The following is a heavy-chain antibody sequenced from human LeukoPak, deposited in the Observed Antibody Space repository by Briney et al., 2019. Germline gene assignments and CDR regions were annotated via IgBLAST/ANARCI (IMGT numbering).Heavy chain of an antibody. Sequence: SETLSLTCAVYGGSFSGYYWSWIRQPPGKGLEWIGEINHSGSTNYNPSLKSRVTISVDTSKNQFSLKLSSVTAADTAVYYCARQRFIGYFDYWGQGTLVTVSS. CDR3: ARQRFIGYFDY. D-gene: IGHD3-16*02. V-gene: IGHV4-34*01. CDR1: GGSFSGYY. J-gene: IGHJ4*02. CDR2: INHSGST.